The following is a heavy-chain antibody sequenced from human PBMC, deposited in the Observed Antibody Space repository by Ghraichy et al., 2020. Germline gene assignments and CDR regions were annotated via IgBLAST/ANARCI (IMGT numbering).Heavy chain of an antibody. J-gene: IGHJ4*02. V-gene: IGHV3-53*01. CDR3: ARGYYDTSGYFGGND. Sequence: GGSLRLSCAASGFTVSSNYMSWVRQAPGKGLEWVSVIYSGGSTYYADSVKGRFTISRDNSKNTLYLQMNSLRAEDTAVYYCARGYYDTSGYFGGNDWGLGTLVTVSS. CDR2: IYSGGST. D-gene: IGHD3-22*01. CDR1: GFTVSSNY.